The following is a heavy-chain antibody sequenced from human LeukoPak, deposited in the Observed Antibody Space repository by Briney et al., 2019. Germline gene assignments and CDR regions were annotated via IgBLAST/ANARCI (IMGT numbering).Heavy chain of an antibody. CDR2: IYSGGST. Sequence: GGSLRLSCAATGFTVSSNYMTWVRQPPGKGLDWVLVIYSGGSTYYADSVKGRFTISRDNSKNTLYLQMNSLRAEDTAVYYCAKSLEYSGTADAFDIWGQGTMVTVSS. J-gene: IGHJ3*02. CDR1: GFTVSSNY. D-gene: IGHD6-6*01. CDR3: AKSLEYSGTADAFDI. V-gene: IGHV3-53*01.